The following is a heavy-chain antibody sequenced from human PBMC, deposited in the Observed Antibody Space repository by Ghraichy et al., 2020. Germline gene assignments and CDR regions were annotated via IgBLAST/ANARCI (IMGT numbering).Heavy chain of an antibody. J-gene: IGHJ4*02. CDR3: AARRITMVQGVFH. CDR1: GFTFSSYW. V-gene: IGHV3-7*01. D-gene: IGHD3-10*01. Sequence: GGSLRLSCAASGFTFSSYWMSWVRQAPGKGLEWVANIKQDGSEKYYVDSVKGRFTISRDNAKNSLYLQMNSLRAEDTAVYYCAARRITMVQGVFHWGQGTLVTVSS. CDR2: IKQDGSEK.